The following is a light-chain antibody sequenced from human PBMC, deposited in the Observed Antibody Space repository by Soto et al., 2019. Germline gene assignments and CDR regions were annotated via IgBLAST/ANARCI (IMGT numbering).Light chain of an antibody. J-gene: IGKJ1*01. V-gene: IGKV3-11*01. Sequence: EIEFTQSPATLSLSPGERATLSCRASQSVSSCLAWYQQKPVQAPRLLIYDASNRATGIPARCSGSGSGTDFSLTISSLEPEDFAVYYCQQRRNWEGTFGQGTTVDIK. CDR2: DAS. CDR1: QSVSSC. CDR3: QQRRNWEGT.